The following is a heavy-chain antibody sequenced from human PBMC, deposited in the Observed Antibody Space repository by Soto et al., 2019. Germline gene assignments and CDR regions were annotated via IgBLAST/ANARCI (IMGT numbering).Heavy chain of an antibody. Sequence: GGSLRLSCVASGFSLSDYAVNWVRQAPGKGLEWVSFISSDSRTIYYADSVEGRFTVSRDNARNSVSLQMDSLRDEDAAVYYCARIKLVEWFFINVDVYDIDGWAQGNPVTVSS. V-gene: IGHV3-48*02. J-gene: IGHJ6*02. CDR1: GFSLSDYA. CDR3: ARIKLVEWFFINVDVYDIDG. D-gene: IGHD3-3*01. CDR2: ISSDSRTI.